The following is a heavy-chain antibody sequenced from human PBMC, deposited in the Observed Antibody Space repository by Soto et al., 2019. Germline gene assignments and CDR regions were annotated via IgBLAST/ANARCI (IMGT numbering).Heavy chain of an antibody. CDR3: ARERSAAGAGWFDP. J-gene: IGHJ5*02. CDR2: MNPNSGNT. CDR1: GYTFTSYD. Sequence: QVQLVQSGAEVKKPGASVKVSCKASGYTFTSYDINWVRQATGQRLEWMGWMNPNSGNTDYAQKFQGRVTMTRNTSISTAYMELSSLRSEDTAVYYCARERSAAGAGWFDPWGQGTLVTVSS. D-gene: IGHD6-13*01. V-gene: IGHV1-8*01.